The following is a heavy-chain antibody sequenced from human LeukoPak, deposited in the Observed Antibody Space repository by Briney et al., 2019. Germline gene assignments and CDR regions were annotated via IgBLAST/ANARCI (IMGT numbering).Heavy chain of an antibody. J-gene: IGHJ4*02. CDR3: ARTYSSSWYEYYFDY. Sequence: PGGSLRLSCAASGFTFSSYSMNWVRQAPGKGLEWVSYISSSSSTIYYADSVKGRFTISRDNAKNSLYLQMNSLRAEDTAVYYCARTYSSSWYEYYFDYWGQGTPVTVSS. V-gene: IGHV3-48*01. D-gene: IGHD6-13*01. CDR1: GFTFSSYS. CDR2: ISSSSSTI.